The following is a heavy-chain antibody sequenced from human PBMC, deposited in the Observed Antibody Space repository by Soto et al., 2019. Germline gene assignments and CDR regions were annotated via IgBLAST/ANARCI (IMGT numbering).Heavy chain of an antibody. CDR1: GGSISSYY. V-gene: IGHV4-59*12. CDR2: IYYSGST. J-gene: IGHJ4*02. D-gene: IGHD5-18*01. CDR3: ARDLYSYGLDY. Sequence: SETLSLTCTVSGGSISSYYWSWIRQPPGKGLEWIGYIYYSGSTYYNPSLKSRVTISVDTSKNQFSLKLSSVTAADTAVYYCARDLYSYGLDYWGQGTLVTVSS.